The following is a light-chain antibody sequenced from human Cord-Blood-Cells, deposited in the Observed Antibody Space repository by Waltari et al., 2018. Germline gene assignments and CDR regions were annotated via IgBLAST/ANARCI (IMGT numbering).Light chain of an antibody. J-gene: IGLJ1*01. CDR2: DVS. V-gene: IGLV2-14*01. CDR1: SSDVGGYNY. Sequence: SALTQPASVSGSPGQSITISSPGTSSDVGGYNYVPWYQQHPGKAPKLMIYDVSKRPSGVSNRFSGSKSGNTASLTISGLQAEDEADYYCSSYTSSSTYVFGTGTKVTVL. CDR3: SSYTSSSTYV.